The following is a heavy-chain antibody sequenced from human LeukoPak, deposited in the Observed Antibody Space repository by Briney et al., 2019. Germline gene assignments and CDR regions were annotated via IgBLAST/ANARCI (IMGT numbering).Heavy chain of an antibody. D-gene: IGHD2-2*01. CDR3: AREDIGYCSSTSCRYYYYYGMDV. J-gene: IGHJ6*02. Sequence: SETLSLTCAVYGVSFSGYYWSWIRQPPGKGLEWLGEINHSGSTNYNPSLKSRVTISVDTSKNQFSLKLSSVTAADTAVYYCAREDIGYCSSTSCRYYYYYGMDVWGQGTTVTVSS. CDR2: INHSGST. CDR1: GVSFSGYY. V-gene: IGHV4-34*01.